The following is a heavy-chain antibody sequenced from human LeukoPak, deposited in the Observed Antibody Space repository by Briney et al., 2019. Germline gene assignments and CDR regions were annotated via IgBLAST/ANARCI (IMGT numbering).Heavy chain of an antibody. CDR1: GGTFSSYA. D-gene: IGHD2-21*02. CDR3: APGSGSAYCGGDCYSGWYFDL. J-gene: IGHJ2*01. Sequence: SVTVSFMASGGTFSSYAISWVRQAPGQGLEWMGGIIPIFGTASYAQKLQGRVTITADESPSTAYMELSSLRSEDTAVYYCAPGSGSAYCGGDCYSGWYFDLWGRGTLVTVSS. V-gene: IGHV1-69*13. CDR2: IIPIFGTA.